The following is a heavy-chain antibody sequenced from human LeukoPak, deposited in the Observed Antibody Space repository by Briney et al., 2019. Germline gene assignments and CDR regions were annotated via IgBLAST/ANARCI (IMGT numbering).Heavy chain of an antibody. Sequence: PGGSLRLSRAASGFTFSSYEMNWVRQAPGKGLEWVSYISSSGNTIYYADSVKGRFTISRDNAQNSLYLQMNTLRAEDTAVYYCARDGYALYWGQGTLVTVSS. D-gene: IGHD5-12*01. J-gene: IGHJ4*02. CDR2: ISSSGNTI. CDR1: GFTFSSYE. CDR3: ARDGYALY. V-gene: IGHV3-48*03.